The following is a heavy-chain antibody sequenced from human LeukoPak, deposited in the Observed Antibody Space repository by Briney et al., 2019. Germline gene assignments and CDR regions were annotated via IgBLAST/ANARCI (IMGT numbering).Heavy chain of an antibody. Sequence: AGGSLRLSCAASGFTFSNAWMSWVRQAPGKGLEWVGHIKSKTDGGTTDYAAPVKGRFTITRDDSKNTVYLQMNSLKTEDTAVYYCSINSGYEGLFDYWGQGTLVTVSS. CDR2: IKSKTDGGTT. J-gene: IGHJ4*02. V-gene: IGHV3-15*01. D-gene: IGHD5-12*01. CDR1: GFTFSNAW. CDR3: SINSGYEGLFDY.